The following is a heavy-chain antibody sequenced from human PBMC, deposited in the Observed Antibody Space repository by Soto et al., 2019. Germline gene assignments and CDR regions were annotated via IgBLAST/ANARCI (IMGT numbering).Heavy chain of an antibody. CDR1: GFTFSSYA. CDR2: ISYDGSNK. V-gene: IGHV3-30-3*01. Sequence: QVQLVESGGGVVQPGRSLRLSCAASGFTFSSYAMHWVRQAPGKGLEWVAVISYDGSNKYYADSVKGRFTISRDNSKNTLYLQMNSLRAEDTAVYYCARDGRIAVAARNWFDPWGQGTLVIVSS. CDR3: ARDGRIAVAARNWFDP. D-gene: IGHD6-19*01. J-gene: IGHJ5*02.